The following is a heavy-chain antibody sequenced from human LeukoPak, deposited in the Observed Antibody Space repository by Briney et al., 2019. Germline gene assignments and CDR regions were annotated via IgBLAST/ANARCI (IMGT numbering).Heavy chain of an antibody. CDR3: ARDRRLLPYYYYYCMDV. V-gene: IGHV7-4-1*02. J-gene: IGHJ6*03. Sequence: GAPVTVSFKASGYTFTDYYMHWVRQAPGQGLEWMGWINTNTGNPTYAQGFTGRFVFSLDTSVSTAYLQISSLKAEDTAVYYCARDRRLLPYYYYYCMDVWGKGTTVTVSS. CDR2: INTNTGNP. D-gene: IGHD2-15*01. CDR1: GYTFTDYY.